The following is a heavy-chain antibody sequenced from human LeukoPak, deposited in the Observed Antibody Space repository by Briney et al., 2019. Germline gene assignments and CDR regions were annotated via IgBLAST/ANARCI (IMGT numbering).Heavy chain of an antibody. Sequence: PGGSLRLSCAASGFTFSSYWMHWVRQAPGKGLVWVSRINSDGSSTSYADSVRGRFSISRDNAKNTLYLQMNSLGAEDTAVYYCSRGYSGGFDYWGQGTLVTVSS. CDR3: SRGYSGGFDY. CDR1: GFTFSSYW. D-gene: IGHD2-15*01. CDR2: INSDGSST. V-gene: IGHV3-74*01. J-gene: IGHJ4*02.